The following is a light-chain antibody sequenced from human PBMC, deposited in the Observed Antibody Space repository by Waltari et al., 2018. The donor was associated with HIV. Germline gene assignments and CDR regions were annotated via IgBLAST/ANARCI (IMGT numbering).Light chain of an antibody. J-gene: IGLJ3*02. CDR1: STNVGSNK. Sequence: QSLMTQPPSASGTPGQRVPIPCSGCSTNVGSNKVHCYQQLPGEAPKLLIYLNNQRPSGVPDRFSGSKSGTSASRAISGLQSEDEAGFYCAARDDSLHGVVFGGGTKVTVL. V-gene: IGLV1-44*01. CDR3: AARDDSLHGVV. CDR2: LNN.